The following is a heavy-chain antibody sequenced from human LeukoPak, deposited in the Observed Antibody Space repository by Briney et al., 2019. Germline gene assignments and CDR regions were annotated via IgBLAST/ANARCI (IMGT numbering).Heavy chain of an antibody. Sequence: GGSLRLSCAASGFTFSSYGMHWVRQAPGKGLEWVAVISYDGSNKYYADSVKGRFTISRDNSKNTLYLQMNSLRAEDTAVYYCAKTAEMATIPGGYWGQGTLVTVSS. CDR3: AKTAEMATIPGGY. D-gene: IGHD5-24*01. V-gene: IGHV3-30*18. J-gene: IGHJ4*02. CDR1: GFTFSSYG. CDR2: ISYDGSNK.